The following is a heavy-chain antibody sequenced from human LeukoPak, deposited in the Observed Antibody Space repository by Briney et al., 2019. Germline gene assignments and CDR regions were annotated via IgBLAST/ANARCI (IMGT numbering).Heavy chain of an antibody. Sequence: PSETLSLTCAVYGESFSGFYWTWVRQPPGKGLEWIGEINHSGSTNYNPSLKSRVTTSIDTSKNQFSLKLTSVTAADTAVYYCARLGFYYYGSGSPYRYYYYYYMDVWGKGTTVTISS. D-gene: IGHD3-10*01. CDR1: GESFSGFY. CDR3: ARLGFYYYGSGSPYRYYYYYYMDV. V-gene: IGHV4-34*01. J-gene: IGHJ6*03. CDR2: INHSGST.